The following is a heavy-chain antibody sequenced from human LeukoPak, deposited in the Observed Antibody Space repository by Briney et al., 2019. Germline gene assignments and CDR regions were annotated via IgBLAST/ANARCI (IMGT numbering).Heavy chain of an antibody. CDR3: AKVSVTRQWCFDY. CDR2: VSGGGGIT. Sequence: AGSLRLSCAASGFTFNNYAMSWVRQAPGKGLEWVSGVSGGGGITYYADSVKGRFTISSDNSKSTLYLQMSTLRVEDTAVYYCAKVSVTRQWCFDYWGQGTLVTVSS. V-gene: IGHV3-23*01. J-gene: IGHJ4*02. CDR1: GFTFNNYA. D-gene: IGHD2-8*01.